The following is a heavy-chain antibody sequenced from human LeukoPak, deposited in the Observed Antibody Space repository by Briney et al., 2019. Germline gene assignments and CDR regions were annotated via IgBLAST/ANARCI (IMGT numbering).Heavy chain of an antibody. Sequence: ASVEVSCKASGYTFINYAMNWVRQAPGQGLEWMGWINTNTGNPTYAQGFTGRFVFSLDTSVSTAYLQISSLKAEDTAVYYCARGGIPGIAAAFDYWGQGTLVTVSS. CDR3: ARGGIPGIAAAFDY. D-gene: IGHD6-13*01. CDR1: GYTFINYA. CDR2: INTNTGNP. V-gene: IGHV7-4-1*02. J-gene: IGHJ4*02.